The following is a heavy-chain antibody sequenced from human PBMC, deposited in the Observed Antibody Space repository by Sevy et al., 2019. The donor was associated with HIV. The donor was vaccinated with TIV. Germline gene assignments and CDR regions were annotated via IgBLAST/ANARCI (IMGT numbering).Heavy chain of an antibody. Sequence: GGSLRLSCAASAFTFSSYAMSWVRQAPGKGLEWVSAISGSGGSTYYADSVKGRFTISRDNSKNTLYLQMTSLRAEDTAVFYCAKDDRIAVAGLIAFDIWGQGTMVTVSS. V-gene: IGHV3-23*01. D-gene: IGHD6-19*01. CDR3: AKDDRIAVAGLIAFDI. J-gene: IGHJ3*02. CDR1: AFTFSSYA. CDR2: ISGSGGST.